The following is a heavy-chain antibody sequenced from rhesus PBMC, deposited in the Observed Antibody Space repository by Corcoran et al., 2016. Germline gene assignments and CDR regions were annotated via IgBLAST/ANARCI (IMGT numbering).Heavy chain of an antibody. D-gene: IGHD6-13*01. V-gene: IGHV4S7*01. CDR2: IYGGSGKT. J-gene: IGHJ4*01. Sequence: QVQLQESGPGLVKPSGTLSLPCAASGGSISDTYYRNWIRPPPGQGLEWIGKIYGGSGKTYYNPALKSRFSISKDTTKNQFSLKVSSVTAADTAVFYCARVGISAGHQGDLWGQGLLVTVSA. CDR1: GGSISDTYY. CDR3: ARVGISAGHQGDL.